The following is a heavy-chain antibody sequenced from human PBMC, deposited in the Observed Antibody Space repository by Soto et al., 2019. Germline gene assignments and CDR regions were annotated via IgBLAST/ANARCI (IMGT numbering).Heavy chain of an antibody. CDR3: ARSGYSYGSFYYYYYGMDV. CDR2: IYPGDSDT. J-gene: IGHJ6*02. V-gene: IGHV5-51*01. D-gene: IGHD5-18*01. CDR1: GYXFTSNL. Sequence: EXLNISGKCSGYXFTSNLIVWVRQMPGKGLELMGIIYPGDSDTRYSPSFQGQVTISYDKSISTAYLQWSSLKASDTAMYYFARSGYSYGSFYYYYYGMDVWGQGTTGTVSS.